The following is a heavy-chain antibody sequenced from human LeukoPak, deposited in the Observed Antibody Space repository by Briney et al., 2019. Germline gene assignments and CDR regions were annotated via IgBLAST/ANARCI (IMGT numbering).Heavy chain of an antibody. CDR2: IDPSDSYS. D-gene: IGHD4-23*01. CDR1: GYSFSSYW. Sequence: GESLRISCTCSGYSFSSYWITWVRQLPVKALAWMGRIDPSDSYSDYSPSFQGHLTISVDKSISTAHLQWSSLKASDTAMYFCARPAPATVAPSAVQYYSHGMDVWRQGTTVTVYS. J-gene: IGHJ6*02. CDR3: ARPAPATVAPSAVQYYSHGMDV. V-gene: IGHV5-10-1*01.